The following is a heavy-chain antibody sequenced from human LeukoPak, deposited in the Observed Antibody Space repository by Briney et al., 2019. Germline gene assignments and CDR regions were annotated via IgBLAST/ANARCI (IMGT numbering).Heavy chain of an antibody. D-gene: IGHD3-10*01. CDR2: IIPIFGTG. V-gene: IGHV1-69*05. Sequence: ASVKVSCKASVGTFSSYAISWVRQAPGQGIEWMGWIIPIFGTGNYAQKFQGRVTVTTQESTSTAYMELSSLRSEDTAVYYCARGSEHMVRGVYFDYWGQGTLVTVSS. J-gene: IGHJ4*02. CDR1: VGTFSSYA. CDR3: ARGSEHMVRGVYFDY.